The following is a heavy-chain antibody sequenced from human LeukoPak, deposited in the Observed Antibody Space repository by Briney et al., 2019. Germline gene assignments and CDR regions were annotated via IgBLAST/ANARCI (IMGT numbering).Heavy chain of an antibody. V-gene: IGHV3-15*01. Sequence: PGGSLGLSCAASGFTFSNAWMSWVRQAPGKGLEWVGRIKSKTDGGTTDYAAPVKGRFTISRDDSKNTLYLQMNSLKTEDTAVYYCTTGLPLSGKDITMVRGVHVDYWGQGTLVTVSS. J-gene: IGHJ4*02. CDR1: GFTFSNAW. CDR3: TTGLPLSGKDITMVRGVHVDY. D-gene: IGHD3-10*01. CDR2: IKSKTDGGTT.